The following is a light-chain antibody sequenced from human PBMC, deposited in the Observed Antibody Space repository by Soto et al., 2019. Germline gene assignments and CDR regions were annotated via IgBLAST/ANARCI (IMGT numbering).Light chain of an antibody. CDR1: EDIDTS. CDR3: QHYDTFSWT. CDR2: GAS. J-gene: IGKJ1*01. Sequence: DIQMTQSPSTLSVSLGDRITITCRASEDIDTSLAWFRQRPGKAPKVLIAGASGLMNGVPSTFSGSGSGTEFALTISSVQPDDFATYFCQHYDTFSWTFGQGTKVEMK. V-gene: IGKV1-5*01.